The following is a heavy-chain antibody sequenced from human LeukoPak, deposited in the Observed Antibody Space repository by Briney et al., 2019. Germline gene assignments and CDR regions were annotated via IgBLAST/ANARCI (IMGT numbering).Heavy chain of an antibody. J-gene: IGHJ6*02. V-gene: IGHV3-30*18. Sequence: PGGSLRLSCAASGFTFSSYWMHWVRQAPGKGLEWVAVISYDGSNKYYADSVKGRFTISRDNSKNTLYLQMNSLRAEDTAVYYCAKRTYYYGSGTYANGMDVWGQGTTVTVSS. CDR3: AKRTYYYGSGTYANGMDV. D-gene: IGHD3-10*01. CDR1: GFTFSSYW. CDR2: ISYDGSNK.